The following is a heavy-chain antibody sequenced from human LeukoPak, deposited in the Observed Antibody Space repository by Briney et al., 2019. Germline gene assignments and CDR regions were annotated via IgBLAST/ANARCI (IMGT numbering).Heavy chain of an antibody. CDR3: ANWYFEDDAFDI. CDR1: GGSFSGYY. CDR2: INHSGST. V-gene: IGHV4-34*01. J-gene: IGHJ3*02. Sequence: PSETLSLTCAVYGGSFSGYYWSWIRQPPGKGLEWIGEINHSGSTNYNPSLKSRVTISVDASKNQFSLKLSSVTAADTAVYYCANWYFEDDAFDIWGQGTMVTVSS. D-gene: IGHD1-7*01.